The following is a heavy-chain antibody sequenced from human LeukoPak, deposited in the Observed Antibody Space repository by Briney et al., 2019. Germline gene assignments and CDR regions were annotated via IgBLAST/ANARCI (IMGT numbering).Heavy chain of an antibody. CDR3: AKADNWGIVGATSYDY. D-gene: IGHD1-26*01. CDR1: GFTFDDYA. V-gene: IGHV3-9*01. CDR2: ISWNSGSI. J-gene: IGHJ4*02. Sequence: GGSLRLSCAAYGFTFDDYAMHWVRQAPGKGLEWVSGISWNSGSIGYADSVKGRFTISRDNAKNSLYLQMNSLRAEDTALYYCAKADNWGIVGATSYDYWGQGTLVTVSS.